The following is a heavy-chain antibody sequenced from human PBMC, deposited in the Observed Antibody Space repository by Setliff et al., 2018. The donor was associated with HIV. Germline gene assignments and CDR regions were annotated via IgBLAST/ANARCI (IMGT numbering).Heavy chain of an antibody. D-gene: IGHD5-12*01. V-gene: IGHV1-69*05. J-gene: IGHJ3*01. Sequence: SVKVSCKVSGDPFNNYGLNWVRQAPGQGLEWMGGIIPIFKSADYAQKFQGRVTITTDESTSTAYMDLSSLKSEDTAIYYCARTSGDAYNYEGAFDVWGQGTLVTVSS. CDR2: IIPIFKSA. CDR3: ARTSGDAYNYEGAFDV. CDR1: GDPFNNYG.